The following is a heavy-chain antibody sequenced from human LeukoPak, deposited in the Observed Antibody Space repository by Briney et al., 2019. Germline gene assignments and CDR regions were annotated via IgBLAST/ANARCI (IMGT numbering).Heavy chain of an antibody. CDR1: GFTVTFNY. D-gene: IGHD1-14*01. V-gene: IGHV3-66*01. CDR3: ARGRSYIADY. CDR2: IYSGGST. Sequence: GGSLRLSCAASGFTVTFNYMSWVRQAPGKGLEWVSLIYSGGSTYYADSVEGRFTISRDSSKNTLYLQMNSLRAEDTAVYYCARGRSYIADYWGQGTLVTVSS. J-gene: IGHJ4*02.